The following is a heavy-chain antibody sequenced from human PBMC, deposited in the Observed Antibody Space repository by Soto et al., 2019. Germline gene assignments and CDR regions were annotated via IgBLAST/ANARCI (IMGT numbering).Heavy chain of an antibody. CDR3: ARDPAMVATYYYYYYGMDV. J-gene: IGHJ6*02. Sequence: ASVKVSCKASGYTFTSYGISWVRQAPGQGLEWMGWISAYNGNTNYAQKLQGRVTMTTDTSTSTAYMELRSLRSDDTAVYYCARDPAMVATYYYYYYGMDVWGQGTTVTVSS. D-gene: IGHD5-18*01. CDR1: GYTFTSYG. V-gene: IGHV1-18*04. CDR2: ISAYNGNT.